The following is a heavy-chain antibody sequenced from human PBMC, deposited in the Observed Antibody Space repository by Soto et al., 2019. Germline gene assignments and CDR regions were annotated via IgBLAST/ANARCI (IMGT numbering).Heavy chain of an antibody. CDR2: INSGSNTI. D-gene: IGHD6-19*01. Sequence: PGGSLRLSCAASGFTFSSYNMNWVRQAPGKGLEWVSYINSGSNTIYYSDSVKGRFTISRDNAKNSLYLQMNSLRDEDTAVYYCARDWQWLSRYFDYWGQGTLVTVSS. V-gene: IGHV3-48*02. CDR3: ARDWQWLSRYFDY. J-gene: IGHJ4*02. CDR1: GFTFSSYN.